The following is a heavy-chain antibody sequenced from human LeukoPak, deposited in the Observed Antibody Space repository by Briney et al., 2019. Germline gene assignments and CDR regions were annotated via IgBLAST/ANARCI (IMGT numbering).Heavy chain of an antibody. J-gene: IGHJ4*02. Sequence: GVSLQISSTGAGYSFTSYWIAWVRPTPGKGLEWMGIIHPGDSDTRYSPSFQGQVTISADKSISTAYLQWSSLKASDTAMYYCASGVAAAGTYWGQGTLVTVSS. D-gene: IGHD6-13*01. V-gene: IGHV5-51*01. CDR3: ASGVAAAGTY. CDR1: GYSFTSYW. CDR2: IHPGDSDT.